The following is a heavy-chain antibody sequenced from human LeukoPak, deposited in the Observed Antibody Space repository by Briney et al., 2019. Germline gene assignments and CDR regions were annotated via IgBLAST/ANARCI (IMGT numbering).Heavy chain of an antibody. J-gene: IGHJ4*02. D-gene: IGHD3-16*02. Sequence: GGSLRLSCAASGFTFSSYWMSWVRQAPGKGLEWVANIKQDGSEKYYVDSVKGRFTISRDNAKNSLYLQMNSLRAEDTAVYYCARDGVVMITFGGVIAVDWGQGTLVTVSS. CDR2: IKQDGSEK. V-gene: IGHV3-7*01. CDR3: ARDGVVMITFGGVIAVD. CDR1: GFTFSSYW.